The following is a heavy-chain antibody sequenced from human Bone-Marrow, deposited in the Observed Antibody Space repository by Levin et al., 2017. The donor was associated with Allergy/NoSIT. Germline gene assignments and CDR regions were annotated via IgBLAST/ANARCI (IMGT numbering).Heavy chain of an antibody. Sequence: SETLSLTCTVSGASVSSGSYYWSWIRQPPGKGLEWIGYIHFSGSTNYNPSLKSRATISVDTSKNQISLKLRSVTAADSAVYYCARELRKKGVRYDYYYYMDVWGNGTTVTVS. V-gene: IGHV4-61*01. CDR2: IHFSGST. CDR1: GASVSSGSYY. CDR3: ARELRKKGVRYDYYYYMDV. D-gene: IGHD1-14*01. J-gene: IGHJ6*03.